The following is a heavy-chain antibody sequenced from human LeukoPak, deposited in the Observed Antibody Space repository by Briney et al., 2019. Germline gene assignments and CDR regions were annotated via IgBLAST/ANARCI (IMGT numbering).Heavy chain of an antibody. J-gene: IGHJ4*02. Sequence: GGSLRLSCAASGFTFSSYGMHWVRQAPGKGLEWVAVISYDGSNKYYADSVKGRFTIFRDNSKNTLYLQMNSLRAEDTAVYYCATYYDFWSGYYPFNYWGQGTLVTVSS. CDR3: ATYYDFWSGYYPFNY. D-gene: IGHD3-3*01. CDR2: ISYDGSNK. V-gene: IGHV3-30*03. CDR1: GFTFSSYG.